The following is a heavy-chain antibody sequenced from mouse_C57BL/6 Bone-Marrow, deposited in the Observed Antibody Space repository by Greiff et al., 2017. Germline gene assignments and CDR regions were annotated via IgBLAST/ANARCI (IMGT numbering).Heavy chain of an antibody. J-gene: IGHJ2*01. CDR2: INPSSGYT. D-gene: IGHD1-1*01. V-gene: IGHV1-7*01. CDR3: AFITTVVADY. CDR1: GYTFTSYW. Sequence: VQLQQSGAELAKPGASVKLSCKASGYTFTSYWMHWVKQRPGQGLEWIGYINPSSGYTKYNQKFKDKATLTADKSSMTAYMQLSSLTYEDSAVYYCAFITTVVADYWGQGTTLTVSS.